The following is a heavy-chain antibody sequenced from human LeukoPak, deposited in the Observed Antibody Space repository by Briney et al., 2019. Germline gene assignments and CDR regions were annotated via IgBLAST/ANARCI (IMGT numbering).Heavy chain of an antibody. CDR1: GFTFDDYA. J-gene: IGHJ4*02. D-gene: IGHD3-10*01. Sequence: GGSLRLSCAASGFTFDDYAMHWVRQAPGKGLEWVSGISWNSGSIGYADSVKGRFTISRDNAKNSLYLQMNSLRAEDTALYYCAKAPISGTYYNGRNYFDYWGQGTLTTVSS. V-gene: IGHV3-9*01. CDR3: AKAPISGTYYNGRNYFDY. CDR2: ISWNSGSI.